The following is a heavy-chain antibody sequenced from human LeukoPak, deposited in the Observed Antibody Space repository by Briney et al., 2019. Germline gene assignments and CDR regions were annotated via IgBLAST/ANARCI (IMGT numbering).Heavy chain of an antibody. CDR1: GYTLTELS. V-gene: IGHV1-24*01. D-gene: IGHD2-15*01. CDR2: FDPEDGET. CDR3: ATGWPRGPGVSAFDI. J-gene: IGHJ3*02. Sequence: ASAKVSCKVSGYTLTELSMHWVRQAPGKGLEWMGGFDPEDGETIYAQKFQGRVTMTEDTSTDTAYMELSSLRSEDTAVYYCATGWPRGPGVSAFDIWGQGTMVTVSS.